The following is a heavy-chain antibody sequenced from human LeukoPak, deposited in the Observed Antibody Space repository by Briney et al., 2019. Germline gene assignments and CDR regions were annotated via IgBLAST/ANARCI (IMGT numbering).Heavy chain of an antibody. V-gene: IGHV3-30*14. CDR1: GFTFSTYA. J-gene: IGHJ4*02. CDR2: IRSDGSDK. D-gene: IGHD4/OR15-4a*01. CDR3: ARRAGAYSHPYDY. Sequence: PGRSLRLSCAASGFTFSTYAMHWVRQAPGKGLEWVAIIRSDGSDKYYADSLKGRFTISRDNSKNTLYLQMNSLRAEDTAVYYCARRAGAYSHPYDYWGQGTLVTVSS.